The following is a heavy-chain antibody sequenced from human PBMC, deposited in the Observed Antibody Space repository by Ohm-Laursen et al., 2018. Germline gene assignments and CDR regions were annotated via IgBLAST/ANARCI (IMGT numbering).Heavy chain of an antibody. Sequence: SLRLSCTASGFTFSSYWMSWVRQTPGKGLEWVSSISGSSTYIYYADSLKGRFTVSRDNAKNSVYLQMNSLRAEDTAVYYCTRGLYSYDSSGYPYWGQGTLVTVSS. D-gene: IGHD3-22*01. J-gene: IGHJ4*02. CDR1: GFTFSSYW. V-gene: IGHV3-21*06. CDR2: ISGSSTYI. CDR3: TRGLYSYDSSGYPY.